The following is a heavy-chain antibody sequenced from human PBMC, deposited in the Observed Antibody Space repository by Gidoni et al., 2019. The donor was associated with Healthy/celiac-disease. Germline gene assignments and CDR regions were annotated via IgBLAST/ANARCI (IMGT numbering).Heavy chain of an antibody. CDR1: GCSISSYY. V-gene: IGHV4-59*01. CDR2: IYYSWST. Sequence: HVQLQESGPGLVKPSETLSLTCTVSGCSISSYYWSWIRQPPGKGLEWIGYIYYSWSTNYNPSLKSRVTISVDTSKNQFSLKLSSVTAADTAVYYCASLTSSPQKSFDYWGQGTLVTVSS. J-gene: IGHJ4*02. D-gene: IGHD3-10*01. CDR3: ASLTSSPQKSFDY.